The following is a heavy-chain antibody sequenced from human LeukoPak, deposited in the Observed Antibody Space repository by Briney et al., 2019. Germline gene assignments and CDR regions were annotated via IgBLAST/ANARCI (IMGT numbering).Heavy chain of an antibody. CDR1: GFTVSSKY. J-gene: IGHJ6*02. V-gene: IGHV3-66*01. CDR3: ARVKRGPNYGMDV. CDR2: IYSTGDT. Sequence: GGSLRLSCAVSGFTVSSKYMSWVRQAPGKGLEWVSVIYSTGDTRYADSVKGRFTISRDNSKNTLYLQMNSLRAEDTAVYYCARVKRGPNYGMDVWGQGTTVTVSS.